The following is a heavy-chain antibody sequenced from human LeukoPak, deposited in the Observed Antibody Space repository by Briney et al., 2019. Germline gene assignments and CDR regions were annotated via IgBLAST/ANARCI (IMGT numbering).Heavy chain of an antibody. J-gene: IGHJ3*02. Sequence: ASVKVSCKASGGTFSSYAISWVRQAPGQGLEWMGWISAYNGNTNYAQKLQGRVTMTTDTSTSTAYMELRSLRSDDTAVYYCARALLRYNWSWEPDWYAFDIWGQGTMVTVSS. V-gene: IGHV1-18*01. CDR1: GGTFSSYA. CDR2: ISAYNGNT. CDR3: ARALLRYNWSWEPDWYAFDI. D-gene: IGHD1-20*01.